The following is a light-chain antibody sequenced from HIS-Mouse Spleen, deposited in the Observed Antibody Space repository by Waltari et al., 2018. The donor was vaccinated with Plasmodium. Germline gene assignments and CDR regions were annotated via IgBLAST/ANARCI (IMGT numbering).Light chain of an antibody. CDR3: QQYNNWPPWT. CDR2: GAS. J-gene: IGKJ1*01. V-gene: IGKV3-15*01. Sequence: EIVITQSPATLSVSPGERDTLSCRASQSVSSNLAWYQQKPGQAPRLLIYGASTRATGIPARFSGSGSGTEFTLTISSLQSEDFAVYYCQQYNNWPPWTFGQGTKVEIK. CDR1: QSVSSN.